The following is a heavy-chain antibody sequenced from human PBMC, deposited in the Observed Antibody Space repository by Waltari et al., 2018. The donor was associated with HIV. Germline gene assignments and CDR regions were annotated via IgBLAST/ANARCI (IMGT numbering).Heavy chain of an antibody. CDR2: ISADHGNT. D-gene: IGHD2-2*01. V-gene: IGHV1-18*01. Sequence: QVQLVQSGAEVKKPGASVKVSCKASGYTFTSYGISWVRQAPGPGLEWMGWISADHGNTNYAQKLQGRVTMTTDTSTSTAYRELRSLRSDDTAVYYCARDPPVVPAAPDYWGQGTLVTVSS. CDR3: ARDPPVVPAAPDY. CDR1: GYTFTSYG. J-gene: IGHJ4*02.